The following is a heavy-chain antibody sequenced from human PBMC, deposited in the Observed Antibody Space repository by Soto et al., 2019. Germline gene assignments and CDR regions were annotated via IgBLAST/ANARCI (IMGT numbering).Heavy chain of an antibody. V-gene: IGHV4-4*02. D-gene: IGHD3-22*01. CDR3: AANYYDSSGYYYAHGQY. Sequence: SETLSLTCAVSGGSISSSNWWSWVRQPPEKGLEWIGEIYHSGSTNYNPSLKSRVTISVDKSKNQFSLKLSSVTAADTAVYYCAANYYDSSGYYYAHGQYWGQGTLVTVYS. CDR1: GGSISSSNW. J-gene: IGHJ4*02. CDR2: IYHSGST.